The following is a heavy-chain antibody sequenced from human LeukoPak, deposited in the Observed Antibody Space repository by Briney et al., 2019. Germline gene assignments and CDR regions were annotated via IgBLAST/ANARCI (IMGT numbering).Heavy chain of an antibody. CDR1: GYSISSGYY. CDR2: IYHSGST. D-gene: IGHD7-27*01. Sequence: PSETLSLTCAVSGYSISSGYYCGWIRQPPGKGLEWIGSIYHSGSTYYNPSLKSRVTISVDTSKNQFSLKLSSVTAADTAVYYCASLGIDYWGQGTLVTVSS. V-gene: IGHV4-38-2*01. J-gene: IGHJ4*02. CDR3: ASLGIDY.